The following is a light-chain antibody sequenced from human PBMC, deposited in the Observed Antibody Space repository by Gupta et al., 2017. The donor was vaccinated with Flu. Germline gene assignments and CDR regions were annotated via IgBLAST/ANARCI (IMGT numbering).Light chain of an antibody. CDR2: FSKEGRH. V-gene: IGLV4-69*01. J-gene: IGLJ3*02. CDR3: QNWDTGTQMV. CDR1: GGHSSYA. Sequence: KLTCTLRGGHSSYAIAWQQQQPAKDPPALMMFSKEGRHSKGDGIPDRFSGSSSGAARYINVSGHEEEEESYYYCQNWDTGTQMVFGGGTKLTVL.